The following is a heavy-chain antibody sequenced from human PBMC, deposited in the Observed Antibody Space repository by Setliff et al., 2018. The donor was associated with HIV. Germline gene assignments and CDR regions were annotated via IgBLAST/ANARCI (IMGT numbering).Heavy chain of an antibody. CDR3: ARGHDNKDYYFYYMDV. V-gene: IGHV4-61*09. CDR1: GDSISSGSYF. J-gene: IGHJ6*03. Sequence: SETLSLTCTVSGDSISSGSYFWIWIRQPAGKGLEWIGHISTTGSTNYNPSLKSRVIMTVDTARNQFTLKLSSVTAADTAVYYCARGHDNKDYYFYYMDVWGKGTTVTVSS. CDR2: ISTTGST. D-gene: IGHD3-9*01.